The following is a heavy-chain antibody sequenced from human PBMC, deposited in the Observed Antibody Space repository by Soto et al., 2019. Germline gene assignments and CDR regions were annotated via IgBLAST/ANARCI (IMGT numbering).Heavy chain of an antibody. D-gene: IGHD5-12*01. J-gene: IGHJ6*03. CDR2: IYSGGST. V-gene: IGHV3-53*04. CDR3: ARSRRELGGDYIVATQPSSHYYYYYLDV. CDR1: GFTVSSNY. Sequence: GGSLRLSCAASGFTVSSNYMSWVRQAPGKGLEWVSVIYSGGSTYYADSVKGRFTISRHNSKNTLYLQMNSLRAEDTAVYYCARSRRELGGDYIVATQPSSHYYYYYLDVWGKGTTVTVSS.